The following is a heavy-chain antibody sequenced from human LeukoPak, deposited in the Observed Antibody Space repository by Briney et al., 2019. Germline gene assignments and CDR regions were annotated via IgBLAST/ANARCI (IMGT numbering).Heavy chain of an antibody. CDR1: VYTSTGYY. D-gene: IGHD3-16*01. V-gene: IGHV1-2*02. J-gene: IGHJ5*02. CDR2: INANSGGT. CDR3: ASGIMITFGGVTAPPSVP. Sequence: ASLKVSCKASVYTSTGYYMHCVREAPGQGLGWMGWINANSGGTNYAQKFQGRVTMTRDTSISTAYMELSRLRSDDTAVYYCASGIMITFGGVTAPPSVPWGQGTLVTVSS.